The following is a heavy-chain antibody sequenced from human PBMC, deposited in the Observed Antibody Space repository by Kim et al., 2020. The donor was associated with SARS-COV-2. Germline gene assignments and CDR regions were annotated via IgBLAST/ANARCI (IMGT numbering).Heavy chain of an antibody. CDR3: ARESMAVAGNYYYYGMDV. Sequence: GGSLRLSCAASGFTFSSYWMSWVRQAPGKGLEWVANIKQDGSGKYYVDSVKGRFTISRDNAKNSLYLQMNSLRAEDTAVYYCARESMAVAGNYYYYGMDVWGQGTTVTVSS. CDR1: GFTFSSYW. CDR2: IKQDGSGK. V-gene: IGHV3-7*01. D-gene: IGHD6-19*01. J-gene: IGHJ6*02.